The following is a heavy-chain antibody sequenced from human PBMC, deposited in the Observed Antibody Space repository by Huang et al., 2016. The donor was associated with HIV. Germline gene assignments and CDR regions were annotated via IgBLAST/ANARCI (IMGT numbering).Heavy chain of an antibody. Sequence: QVQLLQSGAEVKKPGSSVKVSCKASGGPFRSYSIAWVRQAPGTGLEGMANRMPFFESQNYEQKWQGRVRGTAEESTSTVYMELRDLRPDDTAVYFCARGSLEYSVSSSLDYWGQGTHVTVSS. CDR2: RMPFFESQ. J-gene: IGHJ4*02. V-gene: IGHV1-69*13. CDR1: GGPFRSYS. CDR3: ARGSLEYSVSSSLDY. D-gene: IGHD4-4*01.